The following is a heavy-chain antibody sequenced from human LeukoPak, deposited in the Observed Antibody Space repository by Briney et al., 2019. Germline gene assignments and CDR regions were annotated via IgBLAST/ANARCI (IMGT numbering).Heavy chain of an antibody. CDR1: EFTFSSYS. CDR2: ISSNGGST. V-gene: IGHV3-64*01. Sequence: GGSLRLSCAASEFTFSSYSMHWVRQAPGKGLEYVSTISSNGGSTYYANSVKGRFTISRDNSKNTLYLQMGSLRADDMAVYYCARTRGSSWNFVSYYYHMDVWGKGTTVTVSS. D-gene: IGHD1-7*01. J-gene: IGHJ6*03. CDR3: ARTRGSSWNFVSYYYHMDV.